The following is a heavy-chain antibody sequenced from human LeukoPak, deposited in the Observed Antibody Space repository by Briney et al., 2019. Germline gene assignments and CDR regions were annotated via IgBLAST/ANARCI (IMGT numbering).Heavy chain of an antibody. D-gene: IGHD3-22*01. CDR2: IIPIFGTA. V-gene: IGHV1-69*05. CDR1: GGTFSSYA. J-gene: IGHJ4*02. CDR3: ARQTLEYYYDSSGYRFDY. Sequence: SVKVSCKASGGTFSSYAISWVRQAPGQGLEWMGGIIPIFGTANYAQKSQGRVTITTDESTSTAYMELSSLRSEDTAVYYCARQTLEYYYDSSGYRFDYWGQGTLVTVSS.